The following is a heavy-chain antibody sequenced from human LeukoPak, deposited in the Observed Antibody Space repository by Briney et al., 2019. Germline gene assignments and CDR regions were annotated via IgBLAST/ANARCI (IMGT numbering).Heavy chain of an antibody. CDR3: ARVAYYYGSSGYYFDY. J-gene: IGHJ4*02. Sequence: PGGSLRLSCAASGFTFSSYAMSWVRQAPGKGLEWVSAISGSGGSTYYADSVKGRFTISRDNAKNSLYLQMNSLRAEDTAVYYCARVAYYYGSSGYYFDYWGQGTLVTVSS. D-gene: IGHD3-22*01. V-gene: IGHV3-23*01. CDR2: ISGSGGST. CDR1: GFTFSSYA.